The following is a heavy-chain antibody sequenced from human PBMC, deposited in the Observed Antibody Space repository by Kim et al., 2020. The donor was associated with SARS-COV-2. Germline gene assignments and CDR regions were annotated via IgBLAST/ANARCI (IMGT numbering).Heavy chain of an antibody. J-gene: IGHJ5*02. Sequence: SETLSLTCTVSGGSISSGGYYWSWIRQHPGKGLEWIGDIYYSGSTYYNSSLKSRVTISVDTSKNQFSLKLSSVTAADTAVYYCARERRQLLWFGKELVRGETWSDPWGQGTLVTASS. CDR2: IYYSGST. CDR1: GGSISSGGYY. CDR3: ARERRQLLWFGKELVRGETWSDP. V-gene: IGHV4-31*03. D-gene: IGHD3-10*01.